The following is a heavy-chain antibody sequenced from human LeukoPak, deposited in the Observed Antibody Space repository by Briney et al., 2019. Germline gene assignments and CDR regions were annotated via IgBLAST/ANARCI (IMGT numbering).Heavy chain of an antibody. CDR3: ATLGRYSSSWLDAFDI. D-gene: IGHD6-13*01. CDR1: GYTLTELS. J-gene: IGHJ3*02. CDR2: FDPEDGET. Sequence: GASVKVSCKVYGYTLTELSMHWVRQAPGKGLEWMGGFDPEDGETIYAQKFQGRVTMTEDTSTDTAYMELSSLRSEDTAVYYCATLGRYSSSWLDAFDIWGQGTMVTASS. V-gene: IGHV1-24*01.